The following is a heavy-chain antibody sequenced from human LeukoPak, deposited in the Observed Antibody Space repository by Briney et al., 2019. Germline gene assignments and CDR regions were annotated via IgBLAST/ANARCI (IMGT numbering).Heavy chain of an antibody. CDR3: ARDGGSYSADY. CDR2: INPTGGST. Sequence: GASVKVSCKASGYTFPSYFMHWVRQAPGQGLEWMGIINPTGGSTTYAQKFQGRVTMTRDTSTSTVYMDLSSLTSDDTAVYYCARDGGSYSADYWGQGTLVTVSS. D-gene: IGHD1-26*01. V-gene: IGHV1-46*01. CDR1: GYTFPSYF. J-gene: IGHJ4*02.